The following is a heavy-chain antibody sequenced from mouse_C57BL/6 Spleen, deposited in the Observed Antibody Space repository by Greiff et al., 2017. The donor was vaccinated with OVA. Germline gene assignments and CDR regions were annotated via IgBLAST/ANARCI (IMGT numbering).Heavy chain of an antibody. CDR3: VRQGSNYVLDY. CDR1: GFSFNTYA. V-gene: IGHV10-1*01. CDR2: IRSKSNNYAT. D-gene: IGHD2-5*01. J-gene: IGHJ2*01. Sequence: EVMLVASGGGLVQPKGSLTLSCASSGFSFNTYAMNCVRQAPGKCLEWVSRIRSKSNNYATYYADSVKDRFTISRDDSESMIYMQMNNLKTEDTAMDYCVRQGSNYVLDYWGQGTTLTVSS.